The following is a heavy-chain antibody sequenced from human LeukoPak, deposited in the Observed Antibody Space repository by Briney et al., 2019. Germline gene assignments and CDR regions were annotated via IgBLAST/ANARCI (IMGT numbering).Heavy chain of an antibody. D-gene: IGHD6-13*01. V-gene: IGHV3-30*18. CDR2: KSYDGSNK. CDR3: AKDGGYSSSWTDY. Sequence: GRSLRLSCAASGFTFSSYGMHWVRQAPGKGLEWVAVKSYDGSNKYYADSVKGRFTISRDNSKNTLYLQMNSLRAEDTAVYYCAKDGGYSSSWTDYWGQGTLVTVSS. J-gene: IGHJ4*02. CDR1: GFTFSSYG.